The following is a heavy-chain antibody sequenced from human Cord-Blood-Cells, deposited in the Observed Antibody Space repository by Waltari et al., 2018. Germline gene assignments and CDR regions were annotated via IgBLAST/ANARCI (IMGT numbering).Heavy chain of an antibody. CDR3: AKGPTSTYDFWSGYYAFDI. Sequence: QVQLVESGGGVVQPGRSLRLSCAASGFTFSSYGMHWVRQAPGKGLEWVAVISYDGSNKYYADSVKGRFTISRDNSKNTLYLQMNSLRAEDTAVYYCAKGPTSTYDFWSGYYAFDIWGQGTMVTVSS. J-gene: IGHJ3*02. CDR1: GFTFSSYG. V-gene: IGHV3-30*18. D-gene: IGHD3-3*01. CDR2: ISYDGSNK.